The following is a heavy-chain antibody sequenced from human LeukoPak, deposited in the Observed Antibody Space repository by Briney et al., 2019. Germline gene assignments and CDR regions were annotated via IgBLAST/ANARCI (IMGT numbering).Heavy chain of an antibody. V-gene: IGHV1-69*04. CDR1: GGTFSSYA. J-gene: IGHJ4*02. CDR2: IIPILGIA. Sequence: SVKVSCKASGGTFSSYAISWVRQAPGQGLEWMGRIIPILGIANYAQKFQGRVTITADKSTSTAYMELSSLRSEDTAVYYCARALGYCSSTSCYTSLDYWAREPWSPSPQ. D-gene: IGHD2-2*02. CDR3: ARALGYCSSTSCYTSLDY.